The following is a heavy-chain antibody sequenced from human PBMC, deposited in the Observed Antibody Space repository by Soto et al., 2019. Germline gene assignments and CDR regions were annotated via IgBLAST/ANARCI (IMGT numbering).Heavy chain of an antibody. J-gene: IGHJ6*02. V-gene: IGHV4-39*01. Sequence: LSLTCTVSGGSISSSSYYWGWIRQPPGKGLEWIGSIYYSGSTYYNPSLKSRVTISVDTSKNQFSLRLSSVTAADTAVYYCARHGTGTRFGVDVWGQGTTVTVSS. D-gene: IGHD3-10*01. CDR2: IYYSGST. CDR3: ARHGTGTRFGVDV. CDR1: GGSISSSSYY.